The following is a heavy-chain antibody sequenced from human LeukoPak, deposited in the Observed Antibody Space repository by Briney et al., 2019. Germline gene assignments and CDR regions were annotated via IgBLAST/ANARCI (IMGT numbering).Heavy chain of an antibody. J-gene: IGHJ4*02. D-gene: IGHD5-18*01. Sequence: PSETLSLTCSVSGGSISRNYWSWIRQPPGKGLERIGYIYNSGTTNYNPSLKGRVTLSIDTSKNQLSLKLRSVTAADTAVFYCARELRDTALVAPLNCIDGWSQGTLVTVSS. CDR3: ARELRDTALVAPLNCIDG. V-gene: IGHV4-59*01. CDR2: IYNSGTT. CDR1: GGSISRNY.